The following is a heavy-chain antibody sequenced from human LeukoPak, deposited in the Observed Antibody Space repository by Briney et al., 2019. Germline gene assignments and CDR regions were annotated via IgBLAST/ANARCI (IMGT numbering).Heavy chain of an antibody. D-gene: IGHD3-22*01. V-gene: IGHV4-59*08. CDR3: ARQDSSAYPADY. CDR1: GYSISSGYY. CDR2: IYYSGST. Sequence: PSETLSLTCAVSGYSISSGYYWSWIRQPPGKGLEWIGYIYYSGSTNYNPSLESRVTISVDTSKNYFSLKLNSVTAADTAVYYCARQDSSAYPADYWGQGTLVTVSS. J-gene: IGHJ4*02.